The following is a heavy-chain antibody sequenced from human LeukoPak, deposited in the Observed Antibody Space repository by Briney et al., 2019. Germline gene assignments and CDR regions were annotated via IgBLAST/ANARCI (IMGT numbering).Heavy chain of an antibody. CDR3: ARGRGDPYCSGGSCYRGGYMDV. Sequence: ASVKVSCKASGYTFTSYGISWARQAPGQGLEWMGWISAYNGNTNYAQKLQGRVTMTTDTSTSTAYMELRSLRSDDTAVYYCARGRGDPYCSGGSCYRGGYMDVWGKGTTVTVS. CDR1: GYTFTSYG. J-gene: IGHJ6*03. V-gene: IGHV1-18*01. CDR2: ISAYNGNT. D-gene: IGHD2-15*01.